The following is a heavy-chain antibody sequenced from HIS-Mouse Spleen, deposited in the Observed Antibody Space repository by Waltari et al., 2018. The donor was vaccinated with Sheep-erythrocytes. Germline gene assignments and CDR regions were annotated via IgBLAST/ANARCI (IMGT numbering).Heavy chain of an antibody. Sequence: QVQLQQWGAGLLKPSETLSLTCAVYGGSFSGYYWSWIRQPPGQGLEWIGEINHSGSTHYNPSLKSQVTISVETSKNQFSLKLSAVTAADTAVYYCARVRDYGSGTSYYYGMDVWGQGTTVTVSS. CDR3: ARVRDYGSGTSYYYGMDV. CDR1: GGSFSGYY. V-gene: IGHV4-34*01. CDR2: INHSGST. J-gene: IGHJ6*02. D-gene: IGHD3-10*01.